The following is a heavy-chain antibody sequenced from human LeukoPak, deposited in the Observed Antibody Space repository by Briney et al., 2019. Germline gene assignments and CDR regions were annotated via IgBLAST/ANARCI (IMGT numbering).Heavy chain of an antibody. V-gene: IGHV3-23*01. D-gene: IGHD6-19*01. CDR3: ARLAVGIRLNAFDI. CDR1: GGSFSGYY. CDR2: ISGSGGST. Sequence: ETLSLTCAVYGGSFSGYYWSWVRQAPGKGLEWVSAISGSGGSTYYADSVKGRFTISRDNSKNTLYLQMNSLRAEDTAVYYCARLAVGIRLNAFDIWGQGTMVTVSS. J-gene: IGHJ3*02.